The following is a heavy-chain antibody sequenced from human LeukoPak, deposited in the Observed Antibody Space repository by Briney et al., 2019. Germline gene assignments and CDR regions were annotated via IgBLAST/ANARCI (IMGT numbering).Heavy chain of an antibody. D-gene: IGHD6-19*01. CDR3: TRGSSGRRDN. V-gene: IGHV1-8*01. J-gene: IGHJ4*02. CDR1: GYTFTSCD. CDR2: MNPNSGNT. Sequence: GPVKVSCKASGYTFTSCDINWVRQATGQGLEWMGWMNPNSGNTGYGQSFQGRITVTRDISIGTAYMELSNLTSEDTAIYYCTRGSSGRRDNWGQGTLVTVSA.